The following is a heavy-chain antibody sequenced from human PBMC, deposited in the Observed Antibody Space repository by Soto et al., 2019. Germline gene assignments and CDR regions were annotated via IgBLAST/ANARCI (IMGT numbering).Heavy chain of an antibody. CDR1: GFTFSSYS. CDR2: ISSSSSTI. Sequence: QPGGSLRLSCAASGFTFSSYSMNWVRQAPGKGLEWVSYISSSSSTIYYADSVKGRFTISRDNAKNSLYLQMNSLRAEDTAVYYCARAETYGWFDPWGQGTLVTVSS. J-gene: IGHJ5*02. V-gene: IGHV3-48*01. CDR3: ARAETYGWFDP. D-gene: IGHD4-17*01.